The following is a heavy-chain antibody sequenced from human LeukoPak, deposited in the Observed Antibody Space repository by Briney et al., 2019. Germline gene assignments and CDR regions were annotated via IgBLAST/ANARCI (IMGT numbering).Heavy chain of an antibody. V-gene: IGHV4-59*08. CDR1: GGSISSYY. CDR3: ARRMVRGVKSWFDP. CDR2: IYYSGST. Sequence: PSETLSLTCTVSGGSISSYYWSWIRLPPGKGLEWIGYIYYSGSTNYNPSLKSRVTISVDTSKNQFSLKLSSVTAADTAVYYCARRMVRGVKSWFDPWGQGTLVTVSS. D-gene: IGHD3-10*01. J-gene: IGHJ5*02.